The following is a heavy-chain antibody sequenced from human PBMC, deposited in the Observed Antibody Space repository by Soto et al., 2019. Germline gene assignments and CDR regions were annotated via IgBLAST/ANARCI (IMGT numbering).Heavy chain of an antibody. V-gene: IGHV3-30*03. Sequence: QVQLVESGGGVVQPGRSLRLSCAASGFTFSSFGMHWVRQAPGKGLEWVAIISYDGNNKYYADSVQGRFTISRDNSKNTLYLQMNSLRAEDTAVYYCARQFVSSGWYYYYYGMDVWGQGTTVTVSS. D-gene: IGHD6-19*01. CDR2: ISYDGNNK. CDR1: GFTFSSFG. CDR3: ARQFVSSGWYYYYYGMDV. J-gene: IGHJ6*02.